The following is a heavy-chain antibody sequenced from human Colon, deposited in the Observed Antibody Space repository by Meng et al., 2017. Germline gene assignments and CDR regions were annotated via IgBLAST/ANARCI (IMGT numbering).Heavy chain of an antibody. V-gene: IGHV4-30-4*01. CDR2: LYYSGST. CDR3: ARDRKHYGERGWFDP. Sequence: PLPGSGPGLLQPSQTLPSTCTVSGGSISSGDYYWSWIRQPPGKGLEWIGYLYYSGSTYSNASLKSRVTISIDRSKNQFSLKLSSVTAADTAVYYCARDRKHYGERGWFDPWGQGTLVTVSS. CDR1: GGSISSGDYY. D-gene: IGHD4-17*01. J-gene: IGHJ5*02.